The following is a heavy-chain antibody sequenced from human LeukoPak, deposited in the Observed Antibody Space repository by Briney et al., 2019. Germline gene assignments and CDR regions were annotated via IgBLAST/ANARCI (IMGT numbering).Heavy chain of an antibody. CDR1: GGSISSYY. J-gene: IGHJ4*02. Sequence: SETLSLTCTVSGGSISSYYWSWIRQPPGKGLEWIGYIYYSGSTNYNPSLKSRVTISVDTSKNQFSLKLSSVTAADTAVYYCARTPHYSYGPRTYFDYWGQGTLVTVSS. CDR3: ARTPHYSYGPRTYFDY. D-gene: IGHD5-18*01. CDR2: IYYSGST. V-gene: IGHV4-59*01.